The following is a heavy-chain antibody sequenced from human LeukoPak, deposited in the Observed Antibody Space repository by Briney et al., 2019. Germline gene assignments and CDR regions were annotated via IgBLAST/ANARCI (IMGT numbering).Heavy chain of an antibody. D-gene: IGHD3-16*01. CDR2: IGGTGVRT. CDR3: AKDRLGGPYFFHY. Sequence: GGSLRLSCAASGFTFSNAWMSWVRQVPGKGLEWVSTIGGTGVRTYYADSVRGRFTISRDNSKNTLYLQINSLRAEATAVYFCAKDRLGGPYFFHYWGQGTLVTVSS. CDR1: GFTFSNAW. J-gene: IGHJ4*02. V-gene: IGHV3-23*01.